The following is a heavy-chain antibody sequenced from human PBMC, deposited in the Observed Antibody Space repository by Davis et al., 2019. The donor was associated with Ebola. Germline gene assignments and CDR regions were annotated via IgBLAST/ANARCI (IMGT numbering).Heavy chain of an antibody. D-gene: IGHD4-17*01. Sequence: PGGSLRLSCAASGFTFSNYAMHWIRQAPGKGLEWVAVISYDGSVKYDADSVKGRFTISRDNAKNTLYLQLDSLRVEDTAVYYCARDVAINYGGFWGQGTLVAVSS. J-gene: IGHJ4*02. CDR3: ARDVAINYGGF. CDR1: GFTFSNYA. CDR2: ISYDGSVK. V-gene: IGHV3-30-3*01.